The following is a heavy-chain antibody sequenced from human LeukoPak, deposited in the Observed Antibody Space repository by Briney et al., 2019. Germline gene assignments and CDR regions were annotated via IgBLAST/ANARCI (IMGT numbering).Heavy chain of an antibody. V-gene: IGHV3-23*01. CDR2: LGSTGST. CDR1: GFAFRTSV. CDR3: ATVRYASAWYLFDH. Sequence: GGSLRLSCAASGFAFRTSVMSWVRQAPGKGLEWVSSLGSTGSTYYINSVKGRFSISRDYSQNTLYLEMNSLRAEDTGTYFCATVRYASAWYLFDHWGRGTLVAVSS. J-gene: IGHJ4*02. D-gene: IGHD6-13*01.